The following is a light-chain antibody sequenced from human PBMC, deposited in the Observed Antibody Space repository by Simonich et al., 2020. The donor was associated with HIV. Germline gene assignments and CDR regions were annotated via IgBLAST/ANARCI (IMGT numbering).Light chain of an antibody. Sequence: DIGMTPAPDCRAVSVCGRATINCNSSQSVLDSSNNKNYLAWYQQKPGQPPKLLSYWEATPESRVPDPVSGSGSGTDFTLTRTRLQTEDVAVYYGQKYYITHPFGQGTRLVI. CDR2: WEA. CDR3: QKYYITHP. J-gene: IGKJ5*01. CDR1: QSVLDSSNNKNY. V-gene: IGKV4-1*01.